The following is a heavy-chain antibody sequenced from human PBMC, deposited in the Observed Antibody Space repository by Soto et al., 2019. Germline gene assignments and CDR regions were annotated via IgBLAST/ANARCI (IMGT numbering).Heavy chain of an antibody. V-gene: IGHV3-23*01. D-gene: IGHD2-2*01. J-gene: IGHJ4*02. CDR2: ISGSGGST. CDR3: AKKGQGTYHFDY. CDR1: GFTFSSYA. Sequence: EVHLLESGGGLVQPEGSLRLSCAASGFTFSSYAMSWVRQAPGKGLEWVSGISGSGGSTYYADSVKGRCTISRDKSKNTMYLNMHSLRAEDTAVYYCAKKGQGTYHFDYWGQGTLVTVSS.